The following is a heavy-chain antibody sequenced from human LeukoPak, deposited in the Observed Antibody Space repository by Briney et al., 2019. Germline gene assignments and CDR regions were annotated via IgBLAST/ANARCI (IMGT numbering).Heavy chain of an antibody. Sequence: GGSLRLSCAASGFTFSSYCMHWVRQAPGKGLEWVAFIRYEGSNQYYTDSVKGRFTISRDNSQHTLYLQMNRLRAEDTTIYYCAKNGDRGAYCSGGTCYPYYYYYMDVWGKGTTVTISS. CDR1: GFTFSSYC. D-gene: IGHD2-15*01. CDR3: AKNGDRGAYCSGGTCYPYYYYYMDV. V-gene: IGHV3-30*02. J-gene: IGHJ6*03. CDR2: IRYEGSNQ.